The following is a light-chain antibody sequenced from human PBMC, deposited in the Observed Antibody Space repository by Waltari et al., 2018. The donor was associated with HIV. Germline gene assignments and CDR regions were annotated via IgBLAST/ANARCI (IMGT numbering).Light chain of an antibody. Sequence: SSDLTQPSSVSVSPGQTASITCSGDILAKKHGRWFQQKPGQAPLLVMSKDTERPSGIPGRFSGSSSGTTVTLTISGAQVEDEADYYCYSATDTNEGIFGGGTKLTVL. CDR3: YSATDTNEGI. CDR1: ILAKKH. J-gene: IGLJ2*01. CDR2: KDT. V-gene: IGLV3-27*01.